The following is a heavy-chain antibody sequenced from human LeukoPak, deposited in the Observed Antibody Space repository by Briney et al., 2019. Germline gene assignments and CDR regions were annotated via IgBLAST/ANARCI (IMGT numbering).Heavy chain of an antibody. CDR2: IIPIFGTA. Sequence: APVRVSCKASGGTFSRYAISWVRQAPGQGREWMGGIIPIFGTANYAQKFQGRVTITTDESTSTAYMELSSLRSEDTAVYYCARLEMAFGGELWFDPGGQRTLVTVSS. CDR3: ARLEMAFGGELWFDP. CDR1: GGTFSRYA. D-gene: IGHD5-24*01. J-gene: IGHJ5*02. V-gene: IGHV1-69*05.